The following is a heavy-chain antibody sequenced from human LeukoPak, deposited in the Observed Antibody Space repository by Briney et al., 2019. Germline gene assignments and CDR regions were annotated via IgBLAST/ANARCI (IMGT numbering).Heavy chain of an antibody. V-gene: IGHV3-64D*09. D-gene: IGHD2-15*01. CDR2: ISDSGGST. J-gene: IGHJ6*02. Sequence: PGGSLRLSCAASGFTFSSYAMSWVRQAPGKGLEYVSAISDSGGSTYYADSVKGRFTISRGNSKNTLYLQMSSLRAEDTAVYFCVRGYSFGPYGMDVWGQGTTVTVSS. CDR1: GFTFSSYA. CDR3: VRGYSFGPYGMDV.